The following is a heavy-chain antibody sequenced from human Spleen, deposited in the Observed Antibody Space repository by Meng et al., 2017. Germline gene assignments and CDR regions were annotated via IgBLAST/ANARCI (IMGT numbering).Heavy chain of an antibody. CDR3: ASPGRGYYDSSGYYNY. CDR1: GITVSTNY. CDR2: IFSDGNT. Sequence: GESLKISCAASGITVSTNYMSWVRQAPGKGLEWVSIIFSDGNTYYADSVKGRFTISRDNSKNTMYLQMNGLRAEDTAVYYCASPGRGYYDSSGYYNYWGQGTLVTVSS. J-gene: IGHJ4*02. V-gene: IGHV3-53*01. D-gene: IGHD3-22*01.